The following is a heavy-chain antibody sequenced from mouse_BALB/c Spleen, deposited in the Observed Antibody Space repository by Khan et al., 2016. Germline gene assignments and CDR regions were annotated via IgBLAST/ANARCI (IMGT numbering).Heavy chain of an antibody. CDR3: AKNGNKYVRTWFAY. J-gene: IGHJ3*01. D-gene: IGHD2-14*01. V-gene: IGHV3-2*02. CDR2: ISYSGST. CDR1: GYSITSDYV. Sequence: EVQLQESGPGLVKPSQSLSLTCTVTGYSITSDYVWNWIRQFPGNKLEWMGYISYSGSTSYNPSLKSRISITRDTSKNQFFLQLNSVTTEDTATVYGAKNGNKYVRTWFAYWGPGTLVTVSA.